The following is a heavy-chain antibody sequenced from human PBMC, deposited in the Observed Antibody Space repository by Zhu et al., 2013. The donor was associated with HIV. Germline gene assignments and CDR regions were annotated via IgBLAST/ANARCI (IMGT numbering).Heavy chain of an antibody. CDR3: ARGGPLEWLKEWFDP. CDR1: GYTFTSHH. J-gene: IGHJ5*02. Sequence: QVQLVQSGAEVKKPGASVKVSCKAFGYTFTSHHIHWVRQVPGQGLEWMGIMNPNSGNTGYAQKFQGRVTMTRNTSISTAYMELSSLRSEDTAVYYCARGGPLEWLKEWFDPWGQGTLVTVSS. D-gene: IGHD3-3*01. CDR2: MNPNSGNT. V-gene: IGHV1-8*02.